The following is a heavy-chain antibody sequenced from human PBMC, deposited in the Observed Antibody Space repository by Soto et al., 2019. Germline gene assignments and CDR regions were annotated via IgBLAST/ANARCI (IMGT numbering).Heavy chain of an antibody. CDR3: ARLNYNYDFWSGYYYYGMDV. Sequence: SETLSLTCTVSGGSISSYYWSWIRQPPGKGLEWIGYIYYSGSTNYNPSLKSRVTISVDTSKNQFSLKLSSVTAADTAVYYCARLNYNYDFWSGYYYYGMDVWGRGTTVTVSS. J-gene: IGHJ6*02. CDR1: GGSISSYY. CDR2: IYYSGST. D-gene: IGHD3-3*01. V-gene: IGHV4-59*01.